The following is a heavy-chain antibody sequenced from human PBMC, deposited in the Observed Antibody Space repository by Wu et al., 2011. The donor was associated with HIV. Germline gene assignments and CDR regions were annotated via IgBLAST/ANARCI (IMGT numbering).Heavy chain of an antibody. V-gene: IGHV1-2*02. CDR2: IDPNSGFS. CDR3: ARGFNDGAFFSLEY. Sequence: QVQLEQSGAEVKKPGASVEVSCTASGYNFVDSYIHWVRQVPGQGLEWMGWIDPNSGFSHYAQKFKGRITMIRDTSIKSAYMELSRLQSDDSAVYYCARGFNDGAFFSLEYWGQGTLVSVSS. J-gene: IGHJ4*02. D-gene: IGHD1-1*01. CDR1: GYNFVDSY.